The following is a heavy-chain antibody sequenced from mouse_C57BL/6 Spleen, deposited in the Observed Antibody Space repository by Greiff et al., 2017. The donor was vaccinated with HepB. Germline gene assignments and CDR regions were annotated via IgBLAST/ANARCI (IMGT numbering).Heavy chain of an antibody. CDR2: IDPEDGDT. V-gene: IGHV14-1*01. Sequence: VQLQQSGAELVRPGASVKLFCTASGFNIKDYYMHWVKQRPEQGLEWIGRIDPEDGDTEYAPKFQGKATMTADTSSNTAYLQLSSLTSEDTAVYYCTFIYYDYDGGFAYWGQGTLVTVSA. J-gene: IGHJ3*01. D-gene: IGHD2-4*01. CDR1: GFNIKDYY. CDR3: TFIYYDYDGGFAY.